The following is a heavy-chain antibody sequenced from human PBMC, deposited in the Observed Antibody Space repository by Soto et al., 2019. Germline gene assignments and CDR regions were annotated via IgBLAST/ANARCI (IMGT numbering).Heavy chain of an antibody. D-gene: IGHD6-19*01. J-gene: IGHJ4*02. CDR3: ARGGSTGWFYFDF. CDR2: TPGSGGSS. V-gene: IGHV3-23*01. CDR1: GFTFKSYA. Sequence: QLLESGGTFVQTGGSLRLSCAASGFTFKSYAMNWVRPAPGKGLEWVASTPGSGGSSYYADSVKGRFTISRDNSKNTLYLDLNSLKAEDTAMYYCARGGSTGWFYFDFWGQGTQVTVSS.